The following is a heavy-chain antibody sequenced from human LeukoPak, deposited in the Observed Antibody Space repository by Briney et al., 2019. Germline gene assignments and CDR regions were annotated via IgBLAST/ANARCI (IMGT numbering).Heavy chain of an antibody. J-gene: IGHJ4*02. V-gene: IGHV1-2*02. D-gene: IGHD3-22*01. CDR1: GYTFTGYY. CDR2: INPNSGGT. CDR3: ARDDSSGSLILFDY. Sequence: GASVKVSCKASGYTFTGYYMHWVRQAPGQGLEWMGWINPNSGGTNYAQKFQGRVTMTRDTSISTAYMELSRLRSDDTAVYYCARDDSSGSLILFDYWGQGTLVTVSS.